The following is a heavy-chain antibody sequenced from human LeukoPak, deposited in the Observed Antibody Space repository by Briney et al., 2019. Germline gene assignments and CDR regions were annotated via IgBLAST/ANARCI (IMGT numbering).Heavy chain of an antibody. CDR1: GFTFSRYS. V-gene: IGHV3-21*01. J-gene: IGHJ4*02. D-gene: IGHD1-14*01. CDR3: ARSGVRRNWYYFDY. CDR2: MSSRSTYI. Sequence: GGSLRLSCAASGFTFSRYSMNWVRQAPGKGLEWVSSMSSRSTYICYADSVKGRFTISRDNSKNTLYLQMNSLRAEDTAVYYCARSGVRRNWYYFDYWGQGTLVTVSS.